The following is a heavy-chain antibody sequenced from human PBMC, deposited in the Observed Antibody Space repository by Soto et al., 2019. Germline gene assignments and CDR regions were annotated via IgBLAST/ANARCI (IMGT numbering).Heavy chain of an antibody. CDR3: ARDRGVAPPVAGNTHYYYYMDV. J-gene: IGHJ6*03. D-gene: IGHD6-19*01. CDR1: GYSFTNYG. Sequence: QDQLVQSGGEVKKPGASGKVSCKASGYSFTNYGITGVRQAPGQGLEWMGWISAYNGDTNYAQKLQGRVTMTTDASTSTAYLELRSLRSDDTAVYYCARDRGVAPPVAGNTHYYYYMDVWGKGTTVTVSS. CDR2: ISAYNGDT. V-gene: IGHV1-18*01.